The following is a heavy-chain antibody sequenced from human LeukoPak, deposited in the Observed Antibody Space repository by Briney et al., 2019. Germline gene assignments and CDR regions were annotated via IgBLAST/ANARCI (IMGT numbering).Heavy chain of an antibody. J-gene: IGHJ3*01. CDR3: ARDAPYYYGSGSIV. D-gene: IGHD3-10*01. V-gene: IGHV4-39*07. CDR1: GGSISSSSYY. Sequence: PSETLSLTCTVSGGSISSSSYYWGWIRQPPGKGLEWIGSIYYSGSTYYNPSLKSRVTISVDTSKNQFSLKLSSVTAADTAVYYCARDAPYYYGSGSIVWGQGTMVTVSS. CDR2: IYYSGST.